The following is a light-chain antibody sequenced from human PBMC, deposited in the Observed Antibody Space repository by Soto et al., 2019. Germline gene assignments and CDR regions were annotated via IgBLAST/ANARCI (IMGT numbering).Light chain of an antibody. J-gene: IGLJ2*01. CDR3: SSSAPGTTSHVV. V-gene: IGLV2-14*03. CDR2: GVT. Sequence: QSALTQPASVSGSPGQSITISCTGTSSDVGNSDYVSWYQHHPGKAPKLMISGVTNRPSGVSNRFSGSKSGNTASLTISGLQAEDEADYYCSSSAPGTTSHVVFGGGTKVTVL. CDR1: SSDVGNSDY.